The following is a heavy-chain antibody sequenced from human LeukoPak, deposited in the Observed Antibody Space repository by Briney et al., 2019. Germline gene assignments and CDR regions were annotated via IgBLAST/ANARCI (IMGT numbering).Heavy chain of an antibody. J-gene: IGHJ4*02. D-gene: IGHD4-17*01. Sequence: SETLSLTCTVSGGSVSSGSYYWSWIRQPPGKGLECIGYIYYSGSTNYNPSLKSRVTISVDTSKNQFSLKLSSVTAADTAVYYCARDYGDYLSYFDYWGQGTLVTVSS. CDR2: IYYSGST. V-gene: IGHV4-61*01. CDR1: GGSVSSGSYY. CDR3: ARDYGDYLSYFDY.